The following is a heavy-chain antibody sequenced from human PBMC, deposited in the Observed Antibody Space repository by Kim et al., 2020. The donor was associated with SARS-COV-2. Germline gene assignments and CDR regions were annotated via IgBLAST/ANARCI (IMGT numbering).Heavy chain of an antibody. Sequence: GGSLRLSCAASGFTFSSYGMHWVRQAPGKGLEWVAVISYDGSNKYYADSVKGRFTISRDNSKNTLYLQMNSLRAEDTAVYYCARDFKANGFYVRWPALWGHGTLVTVSS. V-gene: IGHV3-33*05. D-gene: IGHD3-10*02. CDR3: ARDFKANGFYVRWPAL. CDR2: ISYDGSNK. J-gene: IGHJ4*01. CDR1: GFTFSSYG.